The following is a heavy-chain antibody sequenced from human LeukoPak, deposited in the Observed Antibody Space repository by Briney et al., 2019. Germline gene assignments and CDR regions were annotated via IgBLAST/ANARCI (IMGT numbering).Heavy chain of an antibody. Sequence: GGSLRLSCAASGFTFSNYAMGWVRQAPGKGLEWVSAISGSGGSTYYADSVKGRFTISRDNSKNTLYLQMNSLRAEDTAVYYCAKNYDSSGYYVEYWGQGTLVTVSS. CDR2: ISGSGGST. CDR1: GFTFSNYA. D-gene: IGHD3-22*01. J-gene: IGHJ4*02. CDR3: AKNYDSSGYYVEY. V-gene: IGHV3-23*01.